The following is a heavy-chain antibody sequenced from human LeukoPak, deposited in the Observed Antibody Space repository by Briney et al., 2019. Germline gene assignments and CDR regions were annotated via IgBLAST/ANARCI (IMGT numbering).Heavy chain of an antibody. CDR2: ISYDGSNK. CDR1: GFTFRSYA. Sequence: PGRSLRLSCAASGFTFRSYAMHWVRQAPGKGLEWVAVISYDGSNKYYADSVKGRFTISRDNSKNTLYLQMNSLRAEDTAVYYCARGLYDYDYWGQGTLVTVSS. J-gene: IGHJ4*02. D-gene: IGHD3-16*01. CDR3: ARGLYDYDY. V-gene: IGHV3-30-3*01.